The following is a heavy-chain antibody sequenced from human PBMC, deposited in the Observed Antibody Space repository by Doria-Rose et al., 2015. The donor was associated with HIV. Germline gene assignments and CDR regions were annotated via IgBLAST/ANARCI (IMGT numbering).Heavy chain of an antibody. CDR2: IYYSGST. Sequence: QVQLQESGPGLVEPSETLSLTCTVSGGSISSSSYYWGWIRQPPGKGLEWIGSIYYSGSTYYNPSLKSRFTISVDTSKTKFSLKLSSVTAADTAVYYCARHLSSGWYVEMNIDYWGQGTLVTVSS. D-gene: IGHD6-19*01. CDR1: GGSISSSSYY. J-gene: IGHJ4*02. CDR3: ARHLSSGWYVEMNIDY. V-gene: IGHV4-39*01.